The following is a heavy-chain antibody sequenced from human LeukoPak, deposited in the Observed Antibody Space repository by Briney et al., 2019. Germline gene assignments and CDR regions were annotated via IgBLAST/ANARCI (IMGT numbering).Heavy chain of an antibody. D-gene: IGHD3-9*01. CDR2: ISGSSTII. J-gene: IGHJ6*02. V-gene: IGHV3-48*04. CDR1: GFMFSSNA. Sequence: GGSLRLSCAASGFMFSSNAMNWVRQAPGKGLGWVSYISGSSTIIKYADSVKGRFTISRDNAKNSLYLQMNSLRAEDTAVYYCARALRYFEGYYYYYGMDVWGQGTTVTVSS. CDR3: ARALRYFEGYYYYYGMDV.